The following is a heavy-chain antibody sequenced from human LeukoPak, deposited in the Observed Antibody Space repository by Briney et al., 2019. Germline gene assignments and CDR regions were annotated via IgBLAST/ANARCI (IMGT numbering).Heavy chain of an antibody. Sequence: SETLSLTCAVYSGSFSGYYWSWIRQPPGKGLEWTGEINHSGSTNYNPSLKSRVTISVDTSKNQFSLKLSSVTAADTAVYYCARTRRGSSWYPLYYGMDVWGKGTTVTVSS. CDR1: SGSFSGYY. D-gene: IGHD6-13*01. CDR2: INHSGST. CDR3: ARTRRGSSWYPLYYGMDV. J-gene: IGHJ6*04. V-gene: IGHV4-34*01.